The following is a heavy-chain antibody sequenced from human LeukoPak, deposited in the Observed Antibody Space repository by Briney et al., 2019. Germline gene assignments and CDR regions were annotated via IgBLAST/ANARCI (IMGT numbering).Heavy chain of an antibody. J-gene: IGHJ6*03. D-gene: IGHD2-2*02. Sequence: SETLSLTYTVSGGSISSSSYYWGWIRQPPGKGLEWIGSNYYSGSTSYNPSLKSRVTISVDTAKNQFSLKLSSVTAADTAVYYCARKGCSSTSCYTGGSYYYYYYMDVWGKGTTVTVSS. CDR1: GGSISSSSYY. CDR2: NYYSGST. CDR3: ARKGCSSTSCYTGGSYYYYYYMDV. V-gene: IGHV4-39*07.